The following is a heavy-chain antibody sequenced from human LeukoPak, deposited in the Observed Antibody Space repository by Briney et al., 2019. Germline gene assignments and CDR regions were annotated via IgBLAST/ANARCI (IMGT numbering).Heavy chain of an antibody. J-gene: IGHJ4*02. CDR2: INHSGST. CDR1: GGSFSGYY. D-gene: IGHD6-13*01. Sequence: PSQTLSLTCAVYGGSFSGYYGSWIRQPPGKGLEWIGEINHSGSTNYNPSLKSRVTISVDTSKNQSSLKLSSVTAADTAVYYCARGRYLTTSGGAAAGFLDYWGQGSLVTVST. CDR3: ARGRYLTTSGGAAAGFLDY. V-gene: IGHV4-34*01.